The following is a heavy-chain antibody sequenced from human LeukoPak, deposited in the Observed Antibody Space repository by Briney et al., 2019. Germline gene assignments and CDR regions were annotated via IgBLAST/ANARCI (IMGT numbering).Heavy chain of an antibody. CDR2: IYPGDSDT. J-gene: IGHJ5*02. V-gene: IGHV5-51*01. D-gene: IGHD6-19*01. CDR3: VRNPAVAGSAYEWFDP. Sequence: GESLKISCKTSGYIFPNYWIGWVRQRPGKGLEWMGFIYPGDSDTTYNPSFQGQVTISADKSINTAYLHWSRLAASDTAMYYCVRNPAVAGSAYEWFDPWGQGTLVTVSS. CDR1: GYIFPNYW.